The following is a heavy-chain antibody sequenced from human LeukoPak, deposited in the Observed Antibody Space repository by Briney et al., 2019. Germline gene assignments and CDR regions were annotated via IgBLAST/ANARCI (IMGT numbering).Heavy chain of an antibody. V-gene: IGHV1-8*01. Sequence: ASVKVSCKASGYTFTSYDINWVRQATGQGLEWMGWMNPNSGNTSYAQKFQGRVTMTRDMSTSTVYMELSSLRSEDTAVYYCARGYYDILTGYFQWAFDIWGQGTMVTVSS. D-gene: IGHD3-9*01. J-gene: IGHJ3*02. CDR2: MNPNSGNT. CDR3: ARGYYDILTGYFQWAFDI. CDR1: GYTFTSYD.